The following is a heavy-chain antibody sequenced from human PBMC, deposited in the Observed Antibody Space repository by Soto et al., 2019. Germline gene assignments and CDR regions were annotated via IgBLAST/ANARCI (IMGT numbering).Heavy chain of an antibody. V-gene: IGHV3-23*01. Sequence: EVQLLESGGGLVQPGGSLRLSCAASGFTFSSYAMSWVRQAPGKGLEWVSAISGSGGSTYYADSVKGRFTISRDNSKNTLYLQRNSLRADDTAVYYCARLVPICGVVIRGWFDPWGQGTLVTVSS. CDR1: GFTFSSYA. D-gene: IGHD3-3*01. CDR3: ARLVPICGVVIRGWFDP. CDR2: ISGSGGST. J-gene: IGHJ5*02.